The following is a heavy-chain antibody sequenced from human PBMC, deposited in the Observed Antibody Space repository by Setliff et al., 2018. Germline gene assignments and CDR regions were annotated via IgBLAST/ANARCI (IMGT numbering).Heavy chain of an antibody. CDR1: GYTFTSYG. D-gene: IGHD3-22*01. J-gene: IGHJ3*02. V-gene: IGHV1-18*01. CDR3: ARDVGTSSFEVATMIVVAATDAFDI. Sequence: ASVKVSCKASGYTFTSYGTSWVRQAPGQGLEWMGWTSAYNGNTNYAQKLQGRVTMTTDTSTSTAYMELRSLRSDDTAVYYCARDVGTSSFEVATMIVVAATDAFDIWGQGTMVTVSS. CDR2: TSAYNGNT.